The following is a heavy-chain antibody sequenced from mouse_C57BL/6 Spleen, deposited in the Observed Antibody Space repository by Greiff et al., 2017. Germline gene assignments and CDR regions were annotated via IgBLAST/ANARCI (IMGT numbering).Heavy chain of an antibody. CDR1: GFTFSSYA. V-gene: IGHV5-4*01. Sequence: EVKLMESGGGLVKPGGSLKLSCAASGFTFSSYAMSWVRQTPEKRLEWVATISDGGSYTYYPDNVKGRFTISRDNAKNNLYLQMSHLKSEDTAMYYCAREGGSHWGQGTLVTVAA. J-gene: IGHJ3*01. CDR3: AREGGSH. CDR2: ISDGGSYT.